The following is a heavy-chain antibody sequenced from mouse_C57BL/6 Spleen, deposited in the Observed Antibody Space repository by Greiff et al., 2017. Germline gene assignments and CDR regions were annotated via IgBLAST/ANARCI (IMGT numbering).Heavy chain of an antibody. CDR1: GFTFSSYA. CDR3: ARDLSNSWFAY. D-gene: IGHD2-5*01. J-gene: IGHJ3*01. V-gene: IGHV5-4*01. Sequence: EVQLVESGGGLVKPGGSLKLSCAASGFTFSSYAMSWVRQTPEKRLEWVATISDGGSYTYYPDNVKGRFTISRDNAKNNLYLQMSHLKSDDTAMYYCARDLSNSWFAYWGQGTLVTVSA. CDR2: ISDGGSYT.